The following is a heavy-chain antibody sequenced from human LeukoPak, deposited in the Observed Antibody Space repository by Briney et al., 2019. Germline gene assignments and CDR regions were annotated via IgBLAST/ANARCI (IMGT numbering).Heavy chain of an antibody. CDR1: IDSFSNYH. V-gene: IGHV4-34*01. CDR3: ARGQGATVPQVGKNWFDP. J-gene: IGHJ5*02. D-gene: IGHD1-26*01. CDR2: VNESGGT. Sequence: SESLSLTCAVHIDSFSNYHWNWIRQTPAKGMEWIGEVNESGGTNISPSLRSRVILSVDTSKNQFSLNLISVTVADTAIYYCARGQGATVPQVGKNWFDPWGQGTRVSVSS.